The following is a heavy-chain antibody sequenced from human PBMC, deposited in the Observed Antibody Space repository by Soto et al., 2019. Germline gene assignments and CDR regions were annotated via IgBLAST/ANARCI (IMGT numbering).Heavy chain of an antibody. D-gene: IGHD2-2*01. Sequence: QVQLVQSGAEVKKPGASVKVSCKASGYTFTSYGISWVRQAPGQGLEWMGWISAYNGNTNYAQKLQGRVTMTTDTSTSTAYMELRSLRSDATAVYYCAREEDCSSPSCSLDYYYYGMEGWGQGTTVTATS. J-gene: IGHJ6*02. CDR2: ISAYNGNT. CDR1: GYTFTSYG. V-gene: IGHV1-18*01. CDR3: AREEDCSSPSCSLDYYYYGMEG.